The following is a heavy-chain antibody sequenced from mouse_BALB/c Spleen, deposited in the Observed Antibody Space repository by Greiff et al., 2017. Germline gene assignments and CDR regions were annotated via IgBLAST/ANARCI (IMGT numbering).Heavy chain of an antibody. Sequence: QVQLKQSGPQLVRPGASVKISCKASGYSFTSYWMHWVKQRPGQGLEWIGMIDPSDSETRLNQKFKDKATLTVDKSSSTAYMQLSSPTSEDSAVYYCASSDYDYDGFADWGQGTLVTVSA. J-gene: IGHJ3*01. CDR3: ASSDYDYDGFAD. CDR1: GYSFTSYW. CDR2: IDPSDSET. D-gene: IGHD2-4*01. V-gene: IGHV1S126*01.